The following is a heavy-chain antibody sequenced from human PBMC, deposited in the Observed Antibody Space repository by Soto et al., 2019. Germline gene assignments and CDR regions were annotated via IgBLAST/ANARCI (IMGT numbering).Heavy chain of an antibody. CDR1: GFRFDNYA. J-gene: IGHJ4*02. CDR3: AKDTGPN. Sequence: PGGSLRLSCAASGFRFDNYAMHWVRQAPGKGLERVSGISWNSNTISYADSVKGRFTISRDNAKNSLYLQMNSLRADDTAVYYCAKDTGPNWGQGTLVTVSS. CDR2: ISWNSNTI. V-gene: IGHV3-9*01.